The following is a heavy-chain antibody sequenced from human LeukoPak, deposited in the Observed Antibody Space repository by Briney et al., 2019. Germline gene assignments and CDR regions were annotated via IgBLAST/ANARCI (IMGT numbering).Heavy chain of an antibody. Sequence: GGSLRLSCAASGFTFSSYAMSWVRQAPGKGLEWVSAISGSGGSTYYADSVKGRFTISRDNAKNSLYLQMNSLRAEDTAVYYCARAQYSSGWYVPGYWGQGTLVTVSS. CDR3: ARAQYSSGWYVPGY. D-gene: IGHD6-19*01. V-gene: IGHV3-23*01. CDR1: GFTFSSYA. CDR2: ISGSGGST. J-gene: IGHJ4*02.